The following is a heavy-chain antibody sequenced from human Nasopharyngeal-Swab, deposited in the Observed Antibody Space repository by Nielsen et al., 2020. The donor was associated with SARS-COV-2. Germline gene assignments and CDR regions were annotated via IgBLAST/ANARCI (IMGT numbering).Heavy chain of an antibody. J-gene: IGHJ4*02. CDR3: ARDQYGDYGDY. CDR2: IKEDGSEK. D-gene: IGHD4-17*01. Sequence: WIRQPPGKGLEWVANIKEDGSEKNYVDSVKGRFTISRDNSKNTLYLQMNSLRAEDTAVYYCARDQYGDYGDYWGQGTLVTVSS. V-gene: IGHV3-7*03.